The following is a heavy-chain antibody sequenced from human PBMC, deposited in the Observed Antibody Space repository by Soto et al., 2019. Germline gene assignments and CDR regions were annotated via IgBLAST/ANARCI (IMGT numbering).Heavy chain of an antibody. J-gene: IGHJ4*02. CDR2: INQHGTEK. CDR3: ATDILDY. CDR1: GFTFNSYS. V-gene: IGHV3-7*03. Sequence: GGSLRLSCAASGFTFNSYSMNWVRQAPGKGLEWVANINQHGTEKFYVDSVEGRFSISRDNAYHSVYLQMNSLRAEDTAIYYCATDILDYWGQGTSVTVSS.